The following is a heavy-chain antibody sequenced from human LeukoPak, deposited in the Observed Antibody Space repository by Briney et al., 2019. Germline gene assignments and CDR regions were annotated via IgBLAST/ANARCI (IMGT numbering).Heavy chain of an antibody. V-gene: IGHV4-4*02. CDR2: IYHSGST. CDR1: DGSISSSNW. D-gene: IGHD6-13*01. Sequence: SGTLSLTCAVSDGSISSSNWWSWVRQPPGKGLEWIGEIYHSGSTNYNPSLKSRVTISVDKSKNQFSLKLSSVTAADTAVYYCASLSPGIAAAGRYYFDYWGQGTLVTVSS. J-gene: IGHJ4*02. CDR3: ASLSPGIAAAGRYYFDY.